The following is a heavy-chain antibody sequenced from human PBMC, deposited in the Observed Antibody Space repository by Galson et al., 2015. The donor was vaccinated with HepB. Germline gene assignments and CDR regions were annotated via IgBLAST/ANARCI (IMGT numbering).Heavy chain of an antibody. V-gene: IGHV3-7*01. J-gene: IGHJ4*02. CDR1: GFAFSSYW. CDR2: IKQDGSDK. CDR3: ARGLYVGNYFDC. D-gene: IGHD3-10*02. Sequence: SLRLSCAASGFAFSSYWMTWVRQAPGKGLEWVANIKQDGSDKYYVDSVKGRFTISRDNAKNSLYLQMNSLRAEDTALYYCARGLYVGNYFDCWGQGTLVTVSS.